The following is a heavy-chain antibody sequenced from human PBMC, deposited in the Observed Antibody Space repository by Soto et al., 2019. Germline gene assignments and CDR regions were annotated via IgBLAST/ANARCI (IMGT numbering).Heavy chain of an antibody. CDR3: ARNPHYYDSSGYYYYYGMDV. CDR2: MNPNSGNT. D-gene: IGHD3-22*01. CDR1: GYTFTSYD. V-gene: IGHV1-8*01. J-gene: IGHJ6*02. Sequence: ASVKVSCKASGYTFTSYDINWVRQATGQGLEWMGWMNPNSGNTGYAQKFQGRVTMTRNTSISTAYMELSSLRSEDTAVYFCARNPHYYDSSGYYYYYGMDVWGRGTTVTVSS.